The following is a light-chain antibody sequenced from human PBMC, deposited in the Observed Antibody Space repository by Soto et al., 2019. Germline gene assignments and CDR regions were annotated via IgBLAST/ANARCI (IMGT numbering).Light chain of an antibody. V-gene: IGLV2-23*01. CDR3: CSYAGSSTLI. CDR1: SSDVGSYDL. J-gene: IGLJ2*01. Sequence: QSALTQPASVSGSPGQSITISCTGTSSDVGSYDLVSWYQHHPGKAPQVMIYEGSKRPSGVSNRFSGSKSGNTASLTIFGLQAEDEADYYCCSYAGSSTLIFGGGTKVTVL. CDR2: EGS.